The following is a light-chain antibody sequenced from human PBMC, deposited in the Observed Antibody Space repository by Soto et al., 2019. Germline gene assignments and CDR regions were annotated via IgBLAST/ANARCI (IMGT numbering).Light chain of an antibody. J-gene: IGKJ1*01. CDR3: QQYYRYPWT. CDR2: KAS. CDR1: QSVDTC. V-gene: IGKV1-5*03. Sequence: DIQMTQSPSTLSASVGDRVTITCRASQSVDTCLAWYQQKPGKAPHLLIYKASSLEAGVSSRFSGSGSVTQFTLTTSSLQPDDFATYYCQQYYRYPWTFGQGTKVEIK.